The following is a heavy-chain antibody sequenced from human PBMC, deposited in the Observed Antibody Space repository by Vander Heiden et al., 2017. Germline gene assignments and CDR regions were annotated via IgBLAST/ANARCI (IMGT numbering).Heavy chain of an antibody. CDR1: GFTFADYG. V-gene: IGHV3-9*01. J-gene: IGHJ6*02. CDR3: AKDMGIAARPDYYYYGMDV. D-gene: IGHD6-6*01. CDR2: ISWNSVSI. Sequence: EVQLVESGGDLVQPVGSLRLSCAASGFTFADYGMHWVRQVPGKGLEWVSGISWNSVSIDYADSVKGRFTISRDNARNSLHFQMHSLRTDDTAMYYCAKDMGIAARPDYYYYGMDVWGQGTTVTVSS.